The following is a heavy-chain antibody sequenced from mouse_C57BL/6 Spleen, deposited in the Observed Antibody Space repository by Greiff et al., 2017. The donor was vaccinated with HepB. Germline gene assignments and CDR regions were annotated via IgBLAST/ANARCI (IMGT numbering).Heavy chain of an antibody. J-gene: IGHJ2*01. CDR1: GFSLSTFGMG. D-gene: IGHD3-2*02. CDR2: IWWDDDK. V-gene: IGHV8-8*01. Sequence: QVQLKESGPGILQPSQTLSLTCSFSGFSLSTFGMGVGWIRQPSGKGLEWLAHIWWDDDKYYNPALKSRLTIAKDTSKKPVFLKIANVDTADTATYYCARAQTAQATLFDYWGQGTTLTVSS. CDR3: ARAQTAQATLFDY.